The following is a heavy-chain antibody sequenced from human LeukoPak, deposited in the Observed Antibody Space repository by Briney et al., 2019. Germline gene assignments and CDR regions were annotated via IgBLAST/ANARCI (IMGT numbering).Heavy chain of an antibody. J-gene: IGHJ4*02. CDR1: GFTFSSYG. D-gene: IGHD3-10*01. V-gene: IGHV3-30*02. Sequence: PGGSLRLSCAASGFTFSSYGMHWVRQAPGKGLEWVAFIRSDGSYKYYADSVKGRFTISRDNAKNSLSLQMNSLRAEDTAVYYCARDGDGYGSETSIAGDDYWGQGTLVTVSS. CDR2: IRSDGSYK. CDR3: ARDGDGYGSETSIAGDDY.